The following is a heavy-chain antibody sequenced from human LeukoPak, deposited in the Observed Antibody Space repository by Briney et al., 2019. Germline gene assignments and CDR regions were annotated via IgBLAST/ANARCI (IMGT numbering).Heavy chain of an antibody. D-gene: IGHD4-11*01. V-gene: IGHV3-33*06. CDR3: AKDAQRGFDFSNSLES. J-gene: IGHJ4*02. CDR2: IWNDGTDK. CDR1: RFTFSHYG. Sequence: PGRSLRLSCATSRFTFSHYGMHWVRQAPAKGLEWVAVIWNDGTDKYYGDSVKGRFTISRDNSKNTVYLQMNSLRVEDTAVYYCAKDAQRGFDFSNSLESWGQGTLVTVSS.